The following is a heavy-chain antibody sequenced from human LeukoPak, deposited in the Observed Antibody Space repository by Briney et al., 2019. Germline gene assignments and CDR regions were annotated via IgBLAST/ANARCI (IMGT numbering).Heavy chain of an antibody. D-gene: IGHD6-13*01. CDR1: GYTFTSYG. CDR2: ISAYNGNT. CDR3: AIVKAAADPYYYYGMDV. Sequence: ASVKVSCKASGYTFTSYGISWVRQAPGQGLEWMGWISAYNGNTNYAQKLQGRVTMTTDTSTSTAYMELRSLRSDDTAVYYCAIVKAAADPYYYYGMDVWGQGTTVTVSS. V-gene: IGHV1-18*01. J-gene: IGHJ6*02.